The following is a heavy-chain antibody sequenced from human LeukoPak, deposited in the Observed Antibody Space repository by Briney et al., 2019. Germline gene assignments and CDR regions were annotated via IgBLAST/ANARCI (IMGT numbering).Heavy chain of an antibody. V-gene: IGHV4-59*01. J-gene: IGHJ3*02. Sequence: SETLSLTCTVSGGSMSGYYWTWIRQPPGKGLEWIAYIHYSGSTNYNPSLKSRVTISVDTSKNQFSLKLSSVTAADTAVYYCARGGAFDIWGQGTMVTVSS. CDR2: IHYSGST. CDR3: ARGGAFDI. CDR1: GGSMSGYY.